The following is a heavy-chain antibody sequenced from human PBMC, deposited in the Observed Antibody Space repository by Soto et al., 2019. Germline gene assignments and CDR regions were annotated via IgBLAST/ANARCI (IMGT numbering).Heavy chain of an antibody. CDR3: AKESSGYNYGFYNYFDY. Sequence: GGSLRLSCAASGFTFSNYAMTWVRQAPGKGLEWVSAISSGGTYTDYADSVKGRFTLSRDNSKNLVYPQMNSLRAEDTAVYHCAKESSGYNYGFYNYFDYWGQGTLVTVSS. V-gene: IGHV3-23*01. D-gene: IGHD5-18*01. J-gene: IGHJ4*02. CDR2: ISSGGTYT. CDR1: GFTFSNYA.